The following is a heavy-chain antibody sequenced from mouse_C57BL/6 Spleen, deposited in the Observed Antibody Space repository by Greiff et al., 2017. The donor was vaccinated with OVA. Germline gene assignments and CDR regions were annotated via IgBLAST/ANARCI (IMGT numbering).Heavy chain of an antibody. V-gene: IGHV5-6*01. Sequence: EVKVVESGGDLVKPGGSLKLSCAASGFTFSSYGMSWVRQTPDKRLEWVATISSGGSYTYYPDSVKGRFTISRDNAKNTLYLQMSSLKSEDTAMYYCARHGGYGNYYFDYWGQGTTLTVSS. CDR2: ISSGGSYT. J-gene: IGHJ2*01. CDR3: ARHGGYGNYYFDY. D-gene: IGHD2-10*02. CDR1: GFTFSSYG.